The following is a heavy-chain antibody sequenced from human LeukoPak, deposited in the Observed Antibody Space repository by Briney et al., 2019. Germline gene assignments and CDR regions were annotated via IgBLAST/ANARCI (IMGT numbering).Heavy chain of an antibody. J-gene: IGHJ4*02. D-gene: IGHD5-18*01. CDR2: MYYRGST. V-gene: IGHV4-59*06. CDR3: ARSYGYGTNFDY. CDR1: GGSIISYY. Sequence: SETLSLTCTVSGGSIISYYWSWIRQHPGKGLEWIGYMYYRGSTYYNPSLKSRVTISVDTSKNQFSLKLSSVTAADTAVYYCARSYGYGTNFDYWGQGTLVTVSS.